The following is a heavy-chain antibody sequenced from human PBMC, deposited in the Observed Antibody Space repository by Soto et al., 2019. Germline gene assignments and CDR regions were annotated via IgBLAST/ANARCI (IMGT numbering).Heavy chain of an antibody. J-gene: IGHJ5*02. V-gene: IGHV4-30-4*01. CDR2: IYYSGST. Sequence: QVQLQESGPGLVKPSQTLSLTCTVSGGSISSGDYYWSWIRQPPGKGLEWIGYIYYSGSTYYNPSLKSRVTISVDTSKTQFSLKLSSVTAADTAVYCCASFRCSGGSCALSPWGQGTLVTVSS. CDR3: ASFRCSGGSCALSP. D-gene: IGHD2-15*01. CDR1: GGSISSGDYY.